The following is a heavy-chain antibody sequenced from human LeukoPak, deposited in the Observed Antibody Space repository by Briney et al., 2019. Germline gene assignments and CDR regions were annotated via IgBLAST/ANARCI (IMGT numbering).Heavy chain of an antibody. V-gene: IGHV1-2*02. CDR3: ARRAVYYYYGMDV. J-gene: IGHJ6*02. CDR2: INPNSGGA. Sequence: ASVKVSCKASGYTFTGYYIHWVRQGPGQGLEWMGWINPNSGGANYAQKFQGRVTMARDTSISTAYMELTRLNSDDTAVYYCARRAVYYYYGMDVWAKGARSPSP. CDR1: GYTFTGYY. D-gene: IGHD6-25*01.